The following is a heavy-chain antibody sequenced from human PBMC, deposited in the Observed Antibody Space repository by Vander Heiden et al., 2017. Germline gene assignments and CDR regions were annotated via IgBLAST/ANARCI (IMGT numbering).Heavy chain of an antibody. J-gene: IGHJ1*01. CDR2: INPNSGGT. CDR1: RYAFTGYY. CDR3: AREALAATDSAEYFQH. D-gene: IGHD2-15*01. V-gene: IGHV1-2*02. Sequence: QVQLVQSGAEVKKPGPSVKVSCKPSRYAFTGYYMHWVRQAPGQGLEWMGWINPNSGGTNYAQKFQGRVTMTRDTSISTAYMELSRLRSDDTAVYYCAREALAATDSAEYFQHWGQGTLVTVSS.